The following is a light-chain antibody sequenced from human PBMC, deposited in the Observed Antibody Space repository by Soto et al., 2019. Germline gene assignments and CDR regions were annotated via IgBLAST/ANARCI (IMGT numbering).Light chain of an antibody. V-gene: IGKV1-39*01. CDR2: AAS. J-gene: IGKJ3*01. Sequence: DIQMTQSPSSMSASVGDRVTITCRASQSISSYLNWYQQKPGKAPKLLIYAASSLQSGVPSRFSGSGAGTDFTLTSSSLQPEEFATYYCQQSYSTPLCTFGPGTKVDIK. CDR1: QSISSY. CDR3: QQSYSTPLCT.